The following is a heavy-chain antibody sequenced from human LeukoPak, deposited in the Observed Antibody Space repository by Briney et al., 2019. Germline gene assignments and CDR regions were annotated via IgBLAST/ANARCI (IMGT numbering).Heavy chain of an antibody. CDR1: GFTLSSSS. V-gene: IGHV3-21*04. CDR3: AKDGGLWVSAHWGDS. J-gene: IGHJ4*02. CDR2: IGSSSSYI. Sequence: TGGSLRLSCAASGFTLSSSSMNWVRQAPGKGLEWVSFIGSSSSYIYYADSVKGRFTVSRDNSKNTLFLQMNSLRAEDTAVYYCAKDGGLWVSAHWGDSWGRGTLVTVSS. D-gene: IGHD7-27*01.